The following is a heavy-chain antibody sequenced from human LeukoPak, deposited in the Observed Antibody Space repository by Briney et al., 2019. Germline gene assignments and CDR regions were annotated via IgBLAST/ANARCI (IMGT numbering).Heavy chain of an antibody. CDR3: ARRRVGFGYYCSSTSCSYYFDY. CDR2: INHSGST. Sequence: SETLSLTCAVYGESFSGYFWSWIRQPPGKGLEWIGEINHSGSTNYNPSLKSRVTISVDTSKNQFSLKLSSVTAADTAVYYCARRRVGFGYYCSSTSCSYYFDYWGQGTLVTVSS. J-gene: IGHJ4*02. D-gene: IGHD2-2*01. V-gene: IGHV4-34*01. CDR1: GESFSGYF.